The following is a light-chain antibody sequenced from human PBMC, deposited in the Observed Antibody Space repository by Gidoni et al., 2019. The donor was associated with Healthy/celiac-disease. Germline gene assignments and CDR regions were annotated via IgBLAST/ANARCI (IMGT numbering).Light chain of an antibody. J-gene: IGKJ1*01. Sequence: EIVLKQSPGTLSLSPGERATLSCRASQSVSSSYLAWYQQKPGQAPKLLIYGASSRATGIPDRFSGSGSGTDFTLTISRLEPEDFAVYYCQQYGSSPPWTFGQGTKVEIK. CDR1: QSVSSSY. V-gene: IGKV3-20*01. CDR3: QQYGSSPPWT. CDR2: GAS.